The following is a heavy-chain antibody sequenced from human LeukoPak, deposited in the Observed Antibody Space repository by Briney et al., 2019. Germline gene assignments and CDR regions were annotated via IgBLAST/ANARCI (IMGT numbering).Heavy chain of an antibody. CDR1: GFTFSSYS. D-gene: IGHD4-11*01. CDR2: ISSSSSYI. Sequence: GGSLRLSCAASGFTFSSYSMSWVRQAPGKGLEWVSSISSSSSYIYYADSVKGRFTISRDNAKNSLYLQMNSLRAEDTAVYYCARVNDYSNYFDYWGQGTLVTVSS. V-gene: IGHV3-21*01. CDR3: ARVNDYSNYFDY. J-gene: IGHJ4*02.